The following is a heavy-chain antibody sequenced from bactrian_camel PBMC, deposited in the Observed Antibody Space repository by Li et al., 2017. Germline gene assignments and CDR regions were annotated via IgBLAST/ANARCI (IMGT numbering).Heavy chain of an antibody. CDR3: AADCWGDYGAEPD. CDR2: IDSDGTT. CDR1: DYTFKDCG. D-gene: IGHD5*01. Sequence: VQLVESGGGSVQAGGSLNLSCVVSDYTFKDCGMAWYRKAPGKEREGVAAIDSDGTTAYGDSVRGRFTISQDKPKNTLYLQMNSLKTEDTAVYYCAADCWGDYGAEPDWGQGTQVTVS. V-gene: IGHV3S53*01. J-gene: IGHJ4*01.